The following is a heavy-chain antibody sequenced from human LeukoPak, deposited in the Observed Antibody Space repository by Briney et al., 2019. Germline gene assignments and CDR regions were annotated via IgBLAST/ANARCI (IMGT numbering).Heavy chain of an antibody. V-gene: IGHV3-30*03. J-gene: IGHJ4*02. CDR2: TSHDGSFK. Sequence: QPGESLRLSCAASGFTLSSYGLHWVRQAPDKGLEWVAITSHDGSFKCYGDSVKGRFTITLSTDNSENTVYLQMNSLRIEDTAIYYCARDPTQHKNNTSPTAGYFDYWGQGSLVTVSS. CDR3: ARDPTQHKNNTSPTAGYFDY. CDR1: GFTLSSYG. D-gene: IGHD6-13*01.